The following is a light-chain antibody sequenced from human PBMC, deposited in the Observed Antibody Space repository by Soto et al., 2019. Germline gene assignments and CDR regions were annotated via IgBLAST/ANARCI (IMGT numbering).Light chain of an antibody. Sequence: SQSVSSNLAWYQQKPGQAPRLLIYGASTRATGIPARFSGSVSGTKRTLHFSCMAFADFAVSYWKPHTPWTPTPFGQGTRLEIK. V-gene: IGKV3-15*01. CDR3: KPHTPWTPTP. CDR1: QSVSSN. CDR2: GAS. J-gene: IGKJ5*01.